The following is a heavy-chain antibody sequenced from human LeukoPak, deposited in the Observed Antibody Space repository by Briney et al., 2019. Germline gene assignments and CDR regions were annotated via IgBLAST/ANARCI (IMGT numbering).Heavy chain of an antibody. J-gene: IGHJ4*02. CDR3: AKDIGEDCSSTSCPPGIFDY. Sequence: GGSLRLSCAASGFTFSSYAMHWVRQAPGKGLEWVSGISWNSGSIGYADSVKGRFTISRDNAKNSLYLQMNSLRAEDTALYYCAKDIGEDCSSTSCPPGIFDYWGQGTLVTVSS. CDR1: GFTFSSYA. V-gene: IGHV3-9*01. D-gene: IGHD2-2*01. CDR2: ISWNSGSI.